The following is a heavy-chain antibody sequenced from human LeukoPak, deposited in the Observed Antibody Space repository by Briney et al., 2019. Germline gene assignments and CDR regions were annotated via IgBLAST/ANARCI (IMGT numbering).Heavy chain of an antibody. Sequence: GGSLRLSCAASGFKLSSYYMDWVRQGPGKGLVWVSRLKSDGSSTKYADFVQGRFTISRDDAKNTLYFQMTSVRVEDAAVYYCARTTMETQYFARWGQGTLVTVSS. J-gene: IGHJ4*02. D-gene: IGHD1-1*01. CDR1: GFKLSSYY. CDR3: ARTTMETQYFAR. V-gene: IGHV3-74*03. CDR2: LKSDGSST.